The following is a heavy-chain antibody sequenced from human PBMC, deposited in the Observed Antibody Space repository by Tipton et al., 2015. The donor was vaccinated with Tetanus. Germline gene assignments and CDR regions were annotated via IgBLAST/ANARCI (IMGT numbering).Heavy chain of an antibody. J-gene: IGHJ4*02. CDR2: IRAHNGDT. D-gene: IGHD5-12*01. Sequence: QLVQSGPEVKMPGDSVKVSCKASFGSTFNSFIITWVRQAPGQGLEWMGWIRAHNGDTKYAQKFQGRVTLTTDTSTMTAYMEVRSLRSDDTAVDYCVREINGGNSGYDYYFDNWGQGTLVTVSA. CDR3: VREINGGNSGYDYYFDN. CDR1: FGSTFNSFI. V-gene: IGHV1-18*01.